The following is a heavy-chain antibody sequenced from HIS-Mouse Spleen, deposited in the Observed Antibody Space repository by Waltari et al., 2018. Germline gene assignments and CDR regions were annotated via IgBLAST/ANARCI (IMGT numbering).Heavy chain of an antibody. D-gene: IGHD6-19*01. J-gene: IGHJ5*02. CDR3: ARHGLNPPVDNWFDP. Sequence: QLQLQESGPGLVKPSETLSLTCTVSGGSLSSSRYYWGWIRQPPGKGLEWIGSIYYSGSTYYNPSLKSRVTISVDTSKNQFSLKLSSVTAADTAVYYCARHGLNPPVDNWFDPWGQGTLVTVSS. CDR2: IYYSGST. V-gene: IGHV4-39*01. CDR1: GGSLSSSRYY.